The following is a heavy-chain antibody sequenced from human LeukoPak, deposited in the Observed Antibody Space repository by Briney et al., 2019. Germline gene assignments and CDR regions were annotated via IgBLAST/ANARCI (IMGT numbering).Heavy chain of an antibody. J-gene: IGHJ5*02. CDR1: GGSISSYY. Sequence: SETLSLTCTVSGGSISSYYWSWIRQPPGKGLEWIGYIYYSGSTSYNPSLESRVTISVDTSKNQISLKVGSVTAADTAVYYCAKTTEDCSSTSCYQYWFDPWGQGTLVTVSS. D-gene: IGHD2-2*01. V-gene: IGHV4-59*01. CDR2: IYYSGST. CDR3: AKTTEDCSSTSCYQYWFDP.